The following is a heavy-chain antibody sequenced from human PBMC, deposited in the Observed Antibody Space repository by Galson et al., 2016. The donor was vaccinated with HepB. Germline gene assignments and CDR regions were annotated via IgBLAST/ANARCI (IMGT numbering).Heavy chain of an antibody. V-gene: IGHV1-3*01. D-gene: IGHD3-10*01. J-gene: IGHJ3*02. Sequence: SVKVSCKASGYTFSNYAIHWVRQAPGQRLEWMAWINAGIGSKKHAQKFQGRVTITGDTSATTAYMELSNLRSEDTAIYYCARDVSARRGFDIWGQGTKVTVTS. CDR1: GYTFSNYA. CDR2: INAGIGSK. CDR3: ARDVSARRGFDI.